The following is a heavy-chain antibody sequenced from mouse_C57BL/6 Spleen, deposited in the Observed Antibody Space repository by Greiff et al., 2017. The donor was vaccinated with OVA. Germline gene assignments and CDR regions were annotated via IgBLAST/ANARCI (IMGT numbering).Heavy chain of an antibody. CDR3: ARGTNYDGGYFDY. J-gene: IGHJ2*01. CDR2: IDPSDSYT. V-gene: IGHV1-69*01. CDR1: GYTFTSYW. Sequence: VQLQQSGAELVMPGASVKLSCKASGYTFTSYWMHWVKQRPGQGLEWIGEIDPSDSYTNYNQKFKGKSTLTVDKSSSTAYMQRSSLTSEDSAVYYCARGTNYDGGYFDYWGQGTTLTVSS. D-gene: IGHD2-4*01.